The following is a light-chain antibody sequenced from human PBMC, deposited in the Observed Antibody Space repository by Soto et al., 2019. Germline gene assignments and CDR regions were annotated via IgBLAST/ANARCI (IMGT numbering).Light chain of an antibody. J-gene: IGKJ1*01. V-gene: IGKV3-20*01. CDR3: QQYASSVT. CDR1: QSFSSTF. Sequence: EILLTQSPDSLSLSPGDRATLSCRASQSFSSTFFAWYQQKPGQAPRLLIYGASSRATGIPDSFSGSGSGTDFTLTISRLEPEDFAVYYCQQYASSVTFGQGTKVEIK. CDR2: GAS.